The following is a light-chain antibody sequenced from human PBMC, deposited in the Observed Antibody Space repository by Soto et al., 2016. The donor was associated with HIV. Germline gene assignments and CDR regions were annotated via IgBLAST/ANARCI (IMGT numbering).Light chain of an antibody. CDR1: KLGDKY. J-gene: IGLJ1*01. CDR2: QDS. Sequence: SYELTQPPSASVSPGQTASITCSGDKLGDKYTSWYQQKPGQSPVLVIYQDSERPSGIPERFSGSNSGNTATLTISGTQAMDEADYYCQAWDGSTASYVFGSGTKVTV. CDR3: QAWDGSTASYV. V-gene: IGLV3-1*01.